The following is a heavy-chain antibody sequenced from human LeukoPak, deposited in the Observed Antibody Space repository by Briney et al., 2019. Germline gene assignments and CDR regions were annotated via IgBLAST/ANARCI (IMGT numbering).Heavy chain of an antibody. Sequence: SETLSLTCTVSGDSVSTTVYYWTWIRQPPGRGLEWIGYIYDSGNTYYNPPLKSRVTISVDTSNNQVSLKLRSVTAADTAVYYCARVGYCSSASCYSPGAFDIWGQGTMVTVFS. J-gene: IGHJ3*02. CDR1: GDSVSTTVYY. D-gene: IGHD2-2*01. V-gene: IGHV4-30-4*01. CDR2: IYDSGNT. CDR3: ARVGYCSSASCYSPGAFDI.